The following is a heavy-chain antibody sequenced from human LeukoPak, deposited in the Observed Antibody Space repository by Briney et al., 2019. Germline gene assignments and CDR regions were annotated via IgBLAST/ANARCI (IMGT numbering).Heavy chain of an antibody. D-gene: IGHD2-2*01. CDR2: IIPILGIA. V-gene: IGHV1-69*04. Sequence: GASVKVSCKASGGTFSSYAISWVRQAPGQGLEWMGRIIPILGIANYAQKFQGRVTITADKSTSTAYMELSSLRSEDTAVYYCARRYCSSTSCHFFDSWGQGTLVTVSS. CDR1: GGTFSSYA. J-gene: IGHJ4*02. CDR3: ARRYCSSTSCHFFDS.